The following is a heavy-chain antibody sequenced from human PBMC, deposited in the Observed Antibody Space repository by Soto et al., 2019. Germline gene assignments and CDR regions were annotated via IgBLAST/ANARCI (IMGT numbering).Heavy chain of an antibody. CDR1: RWSLGDRY. J-gene: IGHJ6*02. CDR2: VHPSGST. D-gene: IGHD5-18*01. V-gene: IGHV4-34*01. CDR3: ARGKPSGYRFGPRNFFYYGRDV. Sequence: SETRSRPGFSVRWSLGDRYCAWIRYSPDKGVEWIDKVHPSGSTDYNPSLKSRLTLSLDTSKNQFSLKVASVTGADTAVYFCARGKPSGYRFGPRNFFYYGRDVWGPGTTVTVSS.